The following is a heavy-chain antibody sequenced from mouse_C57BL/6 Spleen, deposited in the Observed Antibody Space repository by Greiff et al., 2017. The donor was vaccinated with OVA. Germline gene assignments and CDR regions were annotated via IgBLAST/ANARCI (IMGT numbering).Heavy chain of an antibody. J-gene: IGHJ2*01. D-gene: IGHD2-3*01. Sequence: VQLQESGAELVKPGASVKMSCKASGYTFTSYWITWVKQRPGQGLEWIGDIYPGSGSTNYNEKFKSKSTLTVDTSSSTAYMQLSSRTSEDSAVYYCARFDDGYYLYYFDYWGQGTTLTVSS. CDR1: GYTFTSYW. V-gene: IGHV1-55*01. CDR2: IYPGSGST. CDR3: ARFDDGYYLYYFDY.